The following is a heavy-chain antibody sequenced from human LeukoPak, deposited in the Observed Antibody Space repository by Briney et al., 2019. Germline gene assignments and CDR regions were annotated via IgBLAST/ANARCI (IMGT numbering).Heavy chain of an antibody. CDR3: ARGDILTGRPSRPDY. D-gene: IGHD3-9*01. CDR2: IYYSGII. J-gene: IGHJ4*02. Sequence: SETLSLTCTVSGDSISNGSHYWGWIRQPPGKGLEWIGSIYYSGIISSTPSLKSRVTMSVDMSMNQFSLKLNSVTAADTAVYYCARGDILTGRPSRPDYWGQGALVTVSS. V-gene: IGHV4-39*02. CDR1: GDSISNGSHY.